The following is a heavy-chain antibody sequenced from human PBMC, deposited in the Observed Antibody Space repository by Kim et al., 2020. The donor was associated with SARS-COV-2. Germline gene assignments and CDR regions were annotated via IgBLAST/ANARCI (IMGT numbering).Heavy chain of an antibody. CDR1: GVTSSYHA. CDR3: ARVAGYYYYYYMDV. Sequence: GGSLRLSCTISGVTSSYHAISWVRQAPGRGLEWIGFIRSKTYGGTADYAASVKGRFTISRDDSKTVAYLQMNSLESEDTAVYYCARVAGYYYYYYMDVWG. CDR2: IRSKTYGGTA. V-gene: IGHV3-49*04. J-gene: IGHJ6*03.